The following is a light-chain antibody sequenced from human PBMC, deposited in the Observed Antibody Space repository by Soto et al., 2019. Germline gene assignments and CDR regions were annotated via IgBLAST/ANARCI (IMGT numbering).Light chain of an antibody. CDR3: SSYTSSYV. CDR1: SSDVGDYNY. Sequence: QSALTQPASLSGSPGQSITISCTGTSSDVGDYNYVSWYQQHPGKAPKLMIYEVSNRPSGVSNRFSGSKSGNTASLTISGLQAEDEADYYCSSYTSSYVFGTGTKLTVL. V-gene: IGLV2-14*01. J-gene: IGLJ1*01. CDR2: EVS.